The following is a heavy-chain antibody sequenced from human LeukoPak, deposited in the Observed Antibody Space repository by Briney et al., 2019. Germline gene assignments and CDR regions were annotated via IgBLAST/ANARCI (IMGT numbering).Heavy chain of an antibody. V-gene: IGHV3-30*18. CDR1: GFTFSSYG. CDR3: AKDPSGILTGYDFDY. CDR2: ISYDGSNK. J-gene: IGHJ4*02. Sequence: GRSLRLSRAASGFTFSSYGMHWVRQAPGKGLEWVAVISYDGSNKYYADSVKGRFTISRDNSKNTLYLQMNSLRAEDTAVYYCAKDPSGILTGYDFDYWGQGTLVTVSS. D-gene: IGHD3-9*01.